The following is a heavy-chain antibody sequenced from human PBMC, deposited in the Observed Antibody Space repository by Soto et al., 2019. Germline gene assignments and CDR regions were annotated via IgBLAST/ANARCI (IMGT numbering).Heavy chain of an antibody. V-gene: IGHV3-23*01. CDR3: AKGQRRPSRVVVVVAATSSDY. Sequence: GGSLRLSCAASGFTFSSYAMSWVRQAPGKGLEWVSAISGSGGSTYYADSVKGRFTISRDNSKNTLYLQMNSLRAEDTAVYYCAKGQRRPSRVVVVVAATSSDYWGQGTLVTVSS. CDR2: ISGSGGST. D-gene: IGHD2-15*01. J-gene: IGHJ4*02. CDR1: GFTFSSYA.